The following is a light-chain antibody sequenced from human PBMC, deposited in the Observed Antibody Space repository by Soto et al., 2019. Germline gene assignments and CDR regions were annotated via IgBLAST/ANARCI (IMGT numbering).Light chain of an antibody. J-gene: IGKJ1*01. Sequence: DIVMTQSPATLSVSPGERATLSCRASQSVSSNLAWYQQKPGQAPRLLIYGASSRATGIPARFSGSGSGTDFTLTISSLQSEDFAVYYCQHYNNWPPWTFGQGTKVEIK. CDR3: QHYNNWPPWT. V-gene: IGKV3-15*01. CDR1: QSVSSN. CDR2: GAS.